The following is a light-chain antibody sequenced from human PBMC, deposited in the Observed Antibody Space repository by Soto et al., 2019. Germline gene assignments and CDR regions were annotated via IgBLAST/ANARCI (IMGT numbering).Light chain of an antibody. CDR1: QSLLHSNGYNY. CDR3: QQYYSTSAT. J-gene: IGKJ1*01. CDR2: WAS. V-gene: IGKV4-1*01. Sequence: DIVMTQSPLSLPVTPGEPASISCRSSQSLLHSNGYNYLAWFRQKPGQPPKLLIYWASTRESGVPDRFSGSGSGTDFTLTISGLQAEDVAVYYCQQYYSTSATFGQGTKWIS.